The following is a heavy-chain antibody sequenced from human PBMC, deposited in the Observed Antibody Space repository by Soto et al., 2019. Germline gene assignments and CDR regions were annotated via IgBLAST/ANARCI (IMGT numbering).Heavy chain of an antibody. CDR3: TRDVYDYYYYYMDV. CDR1: GFTFGDYA. J-gene: IGHJ6*03. Sequence: GSLRLSCTASGFTFGDYAMSWFRQAPGKGLEWVGFIRSKAYGGTTEYAASVKGRFTISRDDSKSIAYLQMNSLKTEDTAVYYCTRDVYDYYYYYMDVWGKGTTVTVSS. D-gene: IGHD2-8*01. CDR2: IRSKAYGGTT. V-gene: IGHV3-49*03.